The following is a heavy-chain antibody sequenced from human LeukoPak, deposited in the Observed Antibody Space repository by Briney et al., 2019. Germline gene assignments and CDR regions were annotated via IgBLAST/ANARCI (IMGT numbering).Heavy chain of an antibody. CDR2: IYTSGST. V-gene: IGHV4-4*07. D-gene: IGHD5-24*01. Sequence: SETLSLTCTVSGGSISSYYWSWIRQPAGKGLEWIGRIYTSGSTNYNPSLKSRVTISVDTSKNQFSLKLSSVTAADTAVYYCARGREMATSRDYWGQGTLVTVSS. J-gene: IGHJ4*02. CDR1: GGSISSYY. CDR3: ARGREMATSRDY.